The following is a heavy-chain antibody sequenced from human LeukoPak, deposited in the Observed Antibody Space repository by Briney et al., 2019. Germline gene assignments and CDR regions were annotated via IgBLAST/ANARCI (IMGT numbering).Heavy chain of an antibody. CDR2: ISYDGSNK. J-gene: IGHJ4*02. Sequence: GGSLRLSCAASGFTFSSYAMHWVRQAPGKGLEWVAVISYDGSNKYYADSVKGRFTISRDNSKNTLYLQMNSLRAEDTAVYYCARDRGVDTAIDYWGQGTLVTVSS. V-gene: IGHV3-30-3*01. CDR1: GFTFSSYA. D-gene: IGHD5-18*01. CDR3: ARDRGVDTAIDY.